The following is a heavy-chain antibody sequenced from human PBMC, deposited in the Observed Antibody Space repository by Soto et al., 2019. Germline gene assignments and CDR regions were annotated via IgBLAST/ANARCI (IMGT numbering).Heavy chain of an antibody. CDR2: ISYDGSNK. Sequence: PGGSLRLSCAASGFTFSSYGMHWVRQAPGKGLEWVAVISYDGSNKYYADSVKGRFTISRDNSKNTLYLQMNSLRAEDTAVYYCAKGSTYCGGDCYPYYFDYWGQGTLVTVSS. V-gene: IGHV3-30*18. J-gene: IGHJ4*02. CDR3: AKGSTYCGGDCYPYYFDY. CDR1: GFTFSSYG. D-gene: IGHD2-21*02.